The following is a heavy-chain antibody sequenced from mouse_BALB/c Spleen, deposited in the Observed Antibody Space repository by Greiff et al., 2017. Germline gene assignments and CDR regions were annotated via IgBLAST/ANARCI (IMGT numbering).Heavy chain of an antibody. J-gene: IGHJ4*01. CDR2: INSNGGST. CDR3: AREDYGSSAYAMDY. D-gene: IGHD1-1*01. V-gene: IGHV5-6-2*01. CDR1: GFTFSSYY. Sequence: EVKLVESGGGLVKLGGSLKLSCAASGFTFSSYYMSWVRQTPEKRLELVAAINSNGGSTYYPDTVKGRFTISRDNAKNTLYLQMSSLKSEDTALYYCAREDYGSSAYAMDYWGQGTSVTVSS.